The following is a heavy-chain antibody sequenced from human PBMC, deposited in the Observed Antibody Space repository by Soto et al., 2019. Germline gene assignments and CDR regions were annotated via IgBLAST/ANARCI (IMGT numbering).Heavy chain of an antibody. CDR2: TSAYNGNT. J-gene: IGHJ6*02. CDR1: GYTFTNYG. V-gene: IGHV1-18*01. CDR3: ARSMKTHYDFRSGHYCGMDV. Sequence: QVHLVQSGAEVKKPGASVKVSCKASGYTFTNYGISLVRQAPGQGLEWMGWTSAYNGNTKYAQNFQGRVTMTTDTSTSTAFMDLRSLRADDTAVYYAARSMKTHYDFRSGHYCGMDVGGQATTVTVSS. D-gene: IGHD3-3*01.